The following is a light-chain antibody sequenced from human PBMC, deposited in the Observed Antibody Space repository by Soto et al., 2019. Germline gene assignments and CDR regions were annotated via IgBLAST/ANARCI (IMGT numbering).Light chain of an antibody. J-gene: IGLJ3*02. CDR1: SSNIGSNY. CDR2: RSD. Sequence: QSVLTQPPSASGTPGQRVTISCSGSSSNIGSNYVSWYQHLPGAAPKLLIYRSDQRPSGVPDRFSGSKSGTSASLAISGLRSEDEADYFCAVRDDSLSGHWVFGGGTTLTVL. CDR3: AVRDDSLSGHWV. V-gene: IGLV1-47*01.